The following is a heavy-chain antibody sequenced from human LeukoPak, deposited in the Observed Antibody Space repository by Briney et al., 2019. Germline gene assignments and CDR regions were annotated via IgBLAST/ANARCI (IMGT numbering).Heavy chain of an antibody. CDR1: GFTFSSYG. V-gene: IGHV3-30*18. D-gene: IGHD6-13*01. J-gene: IGHJ3*02. CDR3: AKDLSRRVAAAVTNAFDI. CDR2: ISYDGSNK. Sequence: PGGSLRLSCAASGFTFSSYGMHWVRQAPGKGLEWVAVISYDGSNKYYADSVKGRFTISRDNSKNTLYLQMNSLRAEDTAVYYCAKDLSRRVAAAVTNAFDIWGQGTMVTVSS.